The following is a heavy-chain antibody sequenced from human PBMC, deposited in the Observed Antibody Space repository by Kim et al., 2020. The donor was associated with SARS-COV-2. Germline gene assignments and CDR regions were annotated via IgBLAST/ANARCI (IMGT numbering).Heavy chain of an antibody. Sequence: SETLSLTCTVSGYSISSGYYWGWIRQPPGKGLEWIGSIYHSGSTYYNPSLKSRVTISVDTSKNQFSLKLSSVTAADTAVYYCASSDPVYDILTGSQLEFDPWGQGTLVTVSS. CDR3: ASSDPVYDILTGSQLEFDP. CDR1: GYSISSGYY. V-gene: IGHV4-38-2*02. D-gene: IGHD3-9*01. J-gene: IGHJ5*02. CDR2: IYHSGST.